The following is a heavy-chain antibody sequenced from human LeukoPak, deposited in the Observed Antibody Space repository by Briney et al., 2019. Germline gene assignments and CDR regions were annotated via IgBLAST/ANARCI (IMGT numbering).Heavy chain of an antibody. J-gene: IGHJ6*02. D-gene: IGHD1-1*01. CDR2: IWYDGRDK. CDR3: ARFWNYGMDV. Sequence: GGSLRLSCAASGFTFSGYEMNWVRQAPGKGLEWVAVIWYDGRDKYYADSVKGRFTVSRGNSKNTLYLQMNSLRAEDTAVYYCARFWNYGMDVWGQGTTVTVSS. CDR1: GFTFSGYE. V-gene: IGHV3-33*08.